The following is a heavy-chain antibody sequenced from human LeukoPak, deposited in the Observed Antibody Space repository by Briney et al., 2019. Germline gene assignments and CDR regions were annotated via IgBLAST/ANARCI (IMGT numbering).Heavy chain of an antibody. V-gene: IGHV4-4*02. CDR2: IYHSGST. Sequence: SETLSLTCAVSGGSISSSNWWSWVRPPPGKGLEWIGEIYHSGSTNYNPSLKSRVTISVDKSKNQFSLKLSSVTAADTAVYYCARDLAVSSSSNWFDPWGQGTLVTVSS. J-gene: IGHJ5*02. CDR3: ARDLAVSSSSNWFDP. D-gene: IGHD6-6*01. CDR1: GGSISSSNW.